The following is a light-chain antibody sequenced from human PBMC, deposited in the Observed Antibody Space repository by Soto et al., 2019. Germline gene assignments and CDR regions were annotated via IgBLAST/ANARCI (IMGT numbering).Light chain of an antibody. CDR2: GAS. V-gene: IGKV3-15*01. CDR3: EQYNNWPIT. J-gene: IGKJ5*01. Sequence: EIVMTQSPATLSVSPGERATLSCRASQYIGSNLAWYQQKPGQAPRPLIYGASTRATGIPARFSGSGSGTEFTLTISSLQSEDFAVYYCEQYNNWPITFGQGTRLEIK. CDR1: QYIGSN.